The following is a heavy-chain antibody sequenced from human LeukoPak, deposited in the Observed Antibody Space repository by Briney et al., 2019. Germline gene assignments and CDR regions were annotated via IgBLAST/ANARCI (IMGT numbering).Heavy chain of an antibody. CDR2: IDGSERGM. CDR1: GFTLRDYF. Sequence: PGGSLRLSCAASGFTLRDYFMSWFRQAPGKGLEWLSYIDGSERGMYYADSVRGRFTISRDNAKNSLYLQMNSLRGEDTALYYCVRAYRGGYSDDFDYWGQGTLVTVSS. J-gene: IGHJ4*02. V-gene: IGHV3-11*01. CDR3: VRAYRGGYSDDFDY. D-gene: IGHD1-26*01.